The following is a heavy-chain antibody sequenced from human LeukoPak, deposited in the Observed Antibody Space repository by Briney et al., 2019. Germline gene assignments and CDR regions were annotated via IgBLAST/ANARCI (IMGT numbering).Heavy chain of an antibody. CDR1: GYTFTGYY. D-gene: IGHD6-13*01. J-gene: IGHJ4*02. CDR3: ARESSTWAPIDY. Sequence: ASVTVSCKASGYTFTGYYIHWLRQAPGQGLEWMGFINPNSGGTNYAQKFQGRITMTRDTSITTAYMELSGLTYDDTAVFYCARESSTWAPIDYWGQGTLVTVSS. V-gene: IGHV1-2*02. CDR2: INPNSGGT.